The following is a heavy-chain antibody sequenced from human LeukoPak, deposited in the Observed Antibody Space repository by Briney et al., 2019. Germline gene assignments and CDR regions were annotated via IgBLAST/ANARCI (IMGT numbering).Heavy chain of an antibody. J-gene: IGHJ3*02. D-gene: IGHD6-13*01. CDR3: ARGTAAGIPDAFDI. Sequence: GGSLRLSCAASGFTFDDYGVSWVRQAPGKGLEWVSGINWNGGSTGYADSVKGRFTISRDNAKNSLYLQMNSLRAEDTALYHCARGTAAGIPDAFDIWGQGTMVTVSS. CDR2: INWNGGST. V-gene: IGHV3-20*01. CDR1: GFTFDDYG.